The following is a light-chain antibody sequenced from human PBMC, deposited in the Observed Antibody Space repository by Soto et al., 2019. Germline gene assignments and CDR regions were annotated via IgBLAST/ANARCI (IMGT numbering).Light chain of an antibody. CDR3: PPYTTWAVT. CDR1: HRVNNY. Sequence: ASHRVNNYLAWYQQRPGQAPRLLIYDASTRATGIPARFSGSGSGTDFTLTLSNLQSEAFALYYCPPYTTWAVTFRGGTQLEIK. J-gene: IGKJ4*01. CDR2: DAS. V-gene: IGKV3-15*01.